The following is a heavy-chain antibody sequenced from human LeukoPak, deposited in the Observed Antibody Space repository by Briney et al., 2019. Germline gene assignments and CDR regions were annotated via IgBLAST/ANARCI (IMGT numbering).Heavy chain of an antibody. J-gene: IGHJ4*02. CDR1: GFTFSSYD. CDR3: ARDHNDLTGTYWESFDC. CDR2: IGTSSTYI. Sequence: GGSLRLSCAASGFTFSSYDMSWVRQAPGKGLEWVSSIGTSSTYIYYADSVKGRFTISRDNAKNSLYLQMDSLAAEDTAVYYGARDHNDLTGTYWESFDCWGQGTLVTVSS. D-gene: IGHD1-26*01. V-gene: IGHV3-21*01.